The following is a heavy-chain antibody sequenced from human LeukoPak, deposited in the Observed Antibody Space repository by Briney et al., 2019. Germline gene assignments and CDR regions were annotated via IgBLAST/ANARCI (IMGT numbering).Heavy chain of an antibody. CDR3: AKGQMATIIDY. Sequence: GGSLRLSCAASGFSFSSHAMSWVRQAPGKGLEWVSAISNSGDSTYYADSVKGRLTISRDNSKNTLYLQMNSLRADDTAVYYCAKGQMATIIDYWGQGTLVTASS. CDR1: GFSFSSHA. J-gene: IGHJ4*02. V-gene: IGHV3-23*01. CDR2: ISNSGDST. D-gene: IGHD5-24*01.